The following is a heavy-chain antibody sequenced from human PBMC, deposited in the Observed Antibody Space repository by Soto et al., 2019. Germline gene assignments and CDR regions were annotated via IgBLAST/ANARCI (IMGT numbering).Heavy chain of an antibody. CDR2: MNPNSGNT. D-gene: IGHD2-2*01. CDR3: ARRGRYCSSTSCYRLCFDP. J-gene: IGHJ5*02. CDR1: GYTFTSYD. Sequence: QVQLVQSGAEVKKPGASVKVSCKASGYTFTSYDINWVRQATGQGLEWMGWMNPNSGNTGYAQKFQGRVTMTRNTSISTAYMELSSLRSEDTAVYYCARRGRYCSSTSCYRLCFDPWGQGTLVTVSS. V-gene: IGHV1-8*01.